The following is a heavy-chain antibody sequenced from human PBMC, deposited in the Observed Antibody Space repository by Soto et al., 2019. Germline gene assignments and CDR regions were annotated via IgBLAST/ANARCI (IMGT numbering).Heavy chain of an antibody. V-gene: IGHV3-23*01. CDR1: GFNVGSYA. D-gene: IGHD3-16*01. Sequence: EVQLLESGGGLVEAGGSLRLSCVVSGFNVGSYAMSWVLQAPGQGLEWVSHIRVSGRDKPSADAVQGRFPISRDTSKNTLSLYMFTVRADDTARYCCAKATTTYDNVPLFDQCCKGSLVTVSS. CDR3: AKATTTYDNVPLFDQ. J-gene: IGHJ4*02. CDR2: IRVSGRDK.